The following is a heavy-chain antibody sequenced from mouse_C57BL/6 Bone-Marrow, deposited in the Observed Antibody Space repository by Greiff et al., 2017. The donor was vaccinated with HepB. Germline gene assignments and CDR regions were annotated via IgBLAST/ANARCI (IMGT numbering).Heavy chain of an antibody. Sequence: QVQLQQPGAELVRPGSSVKLSCKASGYTFTSYWMHWVKQRPIQGLEWIGNIDPPDSETHYNQKFKDKATLTVDKSSSTAYMQLGSLTSEDSAVYYCARGYAPAWFAYWGQGTLVTVSA. CDR3: ARGYAPAWFAY. CDR2: IDPPDSET. V-gene: IGHV1-52*01. J-gene: IGHJ3*01. D-gene: IGHD2-2*01. CDR1: GYTFTSYW.